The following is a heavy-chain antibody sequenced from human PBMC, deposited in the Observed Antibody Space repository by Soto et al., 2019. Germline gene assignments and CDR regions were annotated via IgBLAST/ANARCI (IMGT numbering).Heavy chain of an antibody. V-gene: IGHV3-23*01. CDR2: ISGSVDRT. D-gene: IGHD3-10*01. Sequence: GGSLRLSCAASGFTFSDYALSWVRQAPGKGLEWVSGISGSVDRTDYADSVKGRFTISRDNSKNTIYLQMSSLGGDDTALYYCAKSGAHSARSMGYYFDSCGQGTLVTVSS. CDR3: AKSGAHSARSMGYYFDS. J-gene: IGHJ4*02. CDR1: GFTFSDYA.